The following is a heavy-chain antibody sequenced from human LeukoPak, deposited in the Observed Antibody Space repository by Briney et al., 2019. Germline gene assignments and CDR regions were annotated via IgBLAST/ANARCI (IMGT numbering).Heavy chain of an antibody. CDR3: ARGVRTRWLQSEDYGMDV. V-gene: IGHV3-23*01. CDR1: GFTFSSYA. Sequence: GGSLRLSCAASGFTFSSYAMSWVRQAPGKGLEWVSAISGSGGSTYYADSVKGRFTISRDNSKNTLYLQMNSLRAEDTAVYYCARGVRTRWLQSEDYGMDVWGQGTTVTVSS. D-gene: IGHD5-24*01. J-gene: IGHJ6*02. CDR2: ISGSGGST.